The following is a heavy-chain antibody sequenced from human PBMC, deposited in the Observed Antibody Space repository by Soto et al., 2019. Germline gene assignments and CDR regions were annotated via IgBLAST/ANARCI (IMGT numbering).Heavy chain of an antibody. CDR3: AKDFSFSSSWYDY. J-gene: IGHJ4*02. V-gene: IGHV3-23*01. Sequence: GGSLRLSCVASGFTFSSYAMSWVRQAPGKGLEWVSAISGSGGSTYYADSVKGRFTISRDNSKNTLYLQMNSLRAEDTAVYYCAKDFSFSSSWYDYWGQGTLVTVSS. CDR1: GFTFSSYA. D-gene: IGHD6-13*01. CDR2: ISGSGGST.